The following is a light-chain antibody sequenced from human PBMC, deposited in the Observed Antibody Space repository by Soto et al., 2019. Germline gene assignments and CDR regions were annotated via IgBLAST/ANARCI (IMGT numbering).Light chain of an antibody. Sequence: DMGMTQSPATRSVSPGERATLSCWASQSVSSNLAWYQQKPGQAPRLLIYGAPSRATGIPDRFSGSGSGTDFTLTISRLEPEDFAVYYCQQYGSSPWTFGQGTKVDIK. CDR2: GAP. J-gene: IGKJ1*01. CDR3: QQYGSSPWT. V-gene: IGKV3-20*01. CDR1: QSVSSN.